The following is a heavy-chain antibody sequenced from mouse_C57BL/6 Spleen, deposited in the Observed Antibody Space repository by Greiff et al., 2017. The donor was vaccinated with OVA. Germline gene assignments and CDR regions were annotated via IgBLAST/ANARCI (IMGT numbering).Heavy chain of an antibody. Sequence: EVQLVESEGGLVQPGRSMKLSCTASGFTFSDYYMAWVRQVPEKGLEWVANINYDGSSTYYLDSLKSRFIISRDNAKNILYLQMSSLKSEDTATYYCARKLWGYFDYWGQGTTLTVSS. CDR3: ARKLWGYFDY. CDR2: INYDGSST. CDR1: GFTFSDYY. J-gene: IGHJ2*01. D-gene: IGHD1-1*02. V-gene: IGHV5-16*01.